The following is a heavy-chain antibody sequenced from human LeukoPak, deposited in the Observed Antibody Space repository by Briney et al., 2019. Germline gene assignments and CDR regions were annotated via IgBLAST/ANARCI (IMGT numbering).Heavy chain of an antibody. D-gene: IGHD6-13*01. V-gene: IGHV3-23*01. Sequence: GGSLRLSCAPSRFTFSSYAMSWVRQAPGKGLEWVSAISGSGESTYYADSVKGRFTISRDNSKNTLYLQMNSLRAEDTAVYYCAKQRVLGIAAASNYWGQGTLVTVSS. CDR1: RFTFSSYA. CDR3: AKQRVLGIAAASNY. J-gene: IGHJ4*02. CDR2: ISGSGEST.